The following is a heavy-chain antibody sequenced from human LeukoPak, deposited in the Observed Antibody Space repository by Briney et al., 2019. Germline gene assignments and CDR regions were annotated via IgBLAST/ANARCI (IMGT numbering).Heavy chain of an antibody. J-gene: IGHJ4*02. D-gene: IGHD1-26*01. CDR1: GFTFSSYS. V-gene: IGHV3-21*01. CDR2: ISSSSSYI. CDR3: ARAEGNGVYRGSYYFDY. Sequence: GGSLRLSCAASGFTFSSYSMNWVRQAPGKGLEWGSSISSSSSYIYYADSVKGRFTISRDNVKSSLYLQINSLRDEDTAVYYCARAEGNGVYRGSYYFDYWGQGTLVTVSS.